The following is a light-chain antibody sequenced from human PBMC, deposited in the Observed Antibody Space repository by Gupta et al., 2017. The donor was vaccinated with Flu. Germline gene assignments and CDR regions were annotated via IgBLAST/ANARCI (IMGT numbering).Light chain of an antibody. CDR2: DDG. V-gene: IGLV3-21*02. J-gene: IGLJ3*02. Sequence: TARMSCGGSNIGSRSVDWYQQRPRQAPGLVVYDDGDRHSGFAGRDNGSSSGKTATLTISRVEAGDEDDDYCQVWACDSDHTDWVFGGGTKVTVL. CDR3: QVWACDSDHTDWV. CDR1: NIGSRS.